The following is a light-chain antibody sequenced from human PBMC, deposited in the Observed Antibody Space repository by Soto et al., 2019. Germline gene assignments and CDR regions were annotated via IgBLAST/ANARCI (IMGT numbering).Light chain of an antibody. J-gene: IGKJ1*01. Sequence: DIQMTQSPSSLSASVGDSVTISCQASQDINNFLNWYQQKPGKPPQLLIYDASTLEKGVPSRFSGAGPDFTLTISSLQPEDFATYYCKQSYSSPPTFGQGTKVDIK. CDR2: DAS. V-gene: IGKV1-39*01. CDR1: QDINNF. CDR3: KQSYSSPPT.